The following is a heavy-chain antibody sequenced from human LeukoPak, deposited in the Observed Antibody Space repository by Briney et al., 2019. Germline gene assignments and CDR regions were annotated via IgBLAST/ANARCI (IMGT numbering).Heavy chain of an antibody. CDR1: GFTFDDYA. CDR3: AKDWVAAAGRFDY. D-gene: IGHD6-13*01. CDR2: ISWNSGSI. J-gene: IGHJ4*02. V-gene: IGHV3-9*01. Sequence: GGSLRLSCAASGFTFDDYAMHWVRQAPGKGLEWVSGISWNSGSIGYADSVKGRFTISRDNAKNSLYLQMNSLRAEDTALYYCAKDWVAAAGRFDYWGQGTLVTVFS.